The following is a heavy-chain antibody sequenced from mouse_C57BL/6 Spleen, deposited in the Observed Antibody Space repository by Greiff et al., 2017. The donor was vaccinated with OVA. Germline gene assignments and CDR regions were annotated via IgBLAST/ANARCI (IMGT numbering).Heavy chain of an antibody. D-gene: IGHD1-1*01. V-gene: IGHV6-6*01. CDR1: GFTFSDAW. CDR3: TRDYGSRGDAMDY. CDR2: IRNKANNHAT. J-gene: IGHJ4*01. Sequence: EVQLQQSGGGLVQPGGSVKLSCAASGFTFSDAWMDWVRQSPEKGLEWVAEIRNKANNHATYYAESVKGRFTISRDDSKSSVYLQMNSLRAEDTGIYYCTRDYGSRGDAMDYWGQGTSVTVSS.